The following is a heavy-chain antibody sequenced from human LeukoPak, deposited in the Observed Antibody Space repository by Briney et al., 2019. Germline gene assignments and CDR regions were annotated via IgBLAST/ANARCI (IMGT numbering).Heavy chain of an antibody. D-gene: IGHD2-15*01. CDR2: IYNSGST. CDR1: GYSISSGYY. CDR3: ARGVVGVVAAIRGAFDI. Sequence: SETLSLTCAVSGYSISSGYYWGWIRQPPGKGLEWIGSIYNSGSTYYNPSLKSRVTISVDTSKNQFSLKLSSVTAADTAVYYCARGVVGVVAAIRGAFDIWGQGTMVTVSS. J-gene: IGHJ3*02. V-gene: IGHV4-38-2*01.